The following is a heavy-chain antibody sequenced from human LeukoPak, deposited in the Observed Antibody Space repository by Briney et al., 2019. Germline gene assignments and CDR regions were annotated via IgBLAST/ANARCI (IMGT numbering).Heavy chain of an antibody. CDR3: AKDTLGYCTGGVCSHFDY. Sequence: GGSLRLSCAASGFTFSSYAMSWVRQAPGKGLEWVSAIRSTGGSTNYADSVKGRFTISRDNSKNTLFMQMNSLRAEDTAVYYCAKDTLGYCTGGVCSHFDYWGQGTLVTVSS. D-gene: IGHD2-8*02. J-gene: IGHJ4*02. CDR2: IRSTGGST. V-gene: IGHV3-23*01. CDR1: GFTFSSYA.